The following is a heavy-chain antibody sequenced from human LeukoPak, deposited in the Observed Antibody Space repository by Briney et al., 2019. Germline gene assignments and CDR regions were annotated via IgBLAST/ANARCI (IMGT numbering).Heavy chain of an antibody. CDR1: GYSFTSYW. CDR3: ARPLDGIGYYAYGY. D-gene: IGHD3-22*01. V-gene: IGHV5-51*01. J-gene: IGHJ4*02. CDR2: IYPGDSDT. Sequence: GESLKISCKASGYSFTSYWIGWVRQLPGKGLEWVGIIYPGDSDTRYSPSLQGQVTISADKSISTAYLQWSSLKASDTAIYYCARPLDGIGYYAYGYWGQGTLVTVSS.